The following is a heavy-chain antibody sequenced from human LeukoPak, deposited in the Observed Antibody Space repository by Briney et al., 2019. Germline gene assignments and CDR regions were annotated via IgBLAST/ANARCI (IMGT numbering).Heavy chain of an antibody. CDR2: ISDSGDYT. V-gene: IGHV3-23*01. Sequence: GGSLTLSCAGSGFTFSSYAMSWVRQPPGQGLEWVSVISDSGDYTSYADSVRGRFTISRDNSRNTLYLQMISLRPEDTAVYYCAKDTSIEKYCTNGVCSPFDYWGQGTLVTVSS. CDR1: GFTFSSYA. J-gene: IGHJ4*02. CDR3: AKDTSIEKYCTNGVCSPFDY. D-gene: IGHD2-8*01.